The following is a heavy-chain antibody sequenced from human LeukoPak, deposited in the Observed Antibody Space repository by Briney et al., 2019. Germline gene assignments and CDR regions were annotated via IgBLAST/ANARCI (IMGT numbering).Heavy chain of an antibody. CDR1: GFTFSNAW. CDR2: IKSETDGGTT. J-gene: IGHJ4*02. D-gene: IGHD3-22*01. CDR3: TTKDYYDSSGYLDY. V-gene: IGHV3-15*01. Sequence: PGGSLRLSCAASGFTFSNAWMSWVRQAPGKGLEWVGRIKSETDGGTTDYAAPVKGRFTISRDDSKNTLYLQMNSLKTEDTAVYYCTTKDYYDSSGYLDYWGQGTLVTVSS.